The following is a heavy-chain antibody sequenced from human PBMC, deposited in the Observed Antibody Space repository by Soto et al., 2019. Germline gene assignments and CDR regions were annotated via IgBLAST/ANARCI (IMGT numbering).Heavy chain of an antibody. V-gene: IGHV1-69*01. D-gene: IGHD4-17*01. CDR3: ARDDYGGNSDDDAFDI. Sequence: QVQLVQSGAEVKKPGSSVKVSCKASGGTFSSYAISWVLQAPGQGLEWMGGITPIFGTANYAQKFQGRVTITADESTSTAYMELSSLRSEDTAVYYCARDDYGGNSDDDAFDIWGQGTMVTVSS. CDR1: GGTFSSYA. J-gene: IGHJ3*02. CDR2: ITPIFGTA.